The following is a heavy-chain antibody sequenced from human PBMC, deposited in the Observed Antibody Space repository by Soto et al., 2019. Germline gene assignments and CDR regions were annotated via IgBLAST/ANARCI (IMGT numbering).Heavy chain of an antibody. Sequence: PGESLKIPCEGSGYSFTSYWIGWVRQTPEKGLEWMGIIYPGDSDTRYSPSFRGQVTVSADNSISTAYLQWSSLKASDNAMYYCARRDSSGYLFDYWGQGTLVTVSS. CDR2: IYPGDSDT. D-gene: IGHD3-22*01. CDR3: ARRDSSGYLFDY. CDR1: GYSFTSYW. V-gene: IGHV5-51*01. J-gene: IGHJ4*02.